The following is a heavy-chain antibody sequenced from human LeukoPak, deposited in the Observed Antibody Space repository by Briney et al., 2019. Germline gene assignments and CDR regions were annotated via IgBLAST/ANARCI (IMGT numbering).Heavy chain of an antibody. Sequence: XMSWVRXAPGKGLEWVANIKQDGSEKDYVDSVKGGFTISRDNAKNSLYLQMNSLRAEDTAVYYCARDVYDFWSGYGYYYYGMDVWGQGTTVAVSS. V-gene: IGHV3-7*01. D-gene: IGHD3-3*01. J-gene: IGHJ6*02. CDR1: X. CDR3: ARDVYDFWSGYGYYYYGMDV. CDR2: IKQDGSEK.